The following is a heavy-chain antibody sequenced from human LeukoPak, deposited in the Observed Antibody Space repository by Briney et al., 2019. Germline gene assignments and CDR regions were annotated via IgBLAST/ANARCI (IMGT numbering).Heavy chain of an antibody. J-gene: IGHJ4*02. Sequence: GGSLRLSCAASGFTFGSYAMHWVRQTPGKGLEWVAVMSSDGSKKYYADSVKGRFTISRDNSKNTLYLQMNSLRAEDTAVYYCAKKFRGTTVISGDYFDYWGQGTLVTVSS. CDR3: AKKFRGTTVISGDYFDY. CDR2: MSSDGSKK. CDR1: GFTFGSYA. D-gene: IGHD4-17*01. V-gene: IGHV3-30-3*02.